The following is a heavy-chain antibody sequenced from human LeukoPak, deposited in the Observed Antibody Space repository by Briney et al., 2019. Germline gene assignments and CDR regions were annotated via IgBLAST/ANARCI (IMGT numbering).Heavy chain of an antibody. CDR3: ARAMRMTTVIATYYYGMDV. V-gene: IGHV4-38-2*02. D-gene: IGHD4-17*01. CDR2: IYHTGSA. Sequence: SETLSLTCTVSGYSLMSEYYWGWIRQPPGKGLQWIGSIYHTGSAYYNPSLKNRVTISLDTSRNQFSLKVTSVTDADTAVYYCARAMRMTTVIATYYYGMDVWGQGSTVTVSS. CDR1: GYSLMSEYY. J-gene: IGHJ6*02.